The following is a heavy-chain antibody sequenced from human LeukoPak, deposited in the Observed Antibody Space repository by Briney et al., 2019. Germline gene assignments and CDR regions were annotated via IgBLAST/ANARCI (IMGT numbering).Heavy chain of an antibody. CDR2: INHSGST. J-gene: IGHJ6*02. Sequence: SETLSLTCAVYGGSFSGYHWSWIRQPPGKGLEWIGEINHSGSTNYNPSLKSRVTISVDTSKNQFSLKLSSVTAAGTAVYYCARIRIAAARYYYYGMDVWGQGTTVTVSS. V-gene: IGHV4-34*01. D-gene: IGHD6-13*01. CDR1: GGSFSGYH. CDR3: ARIRIAAARYYYYGMDV.